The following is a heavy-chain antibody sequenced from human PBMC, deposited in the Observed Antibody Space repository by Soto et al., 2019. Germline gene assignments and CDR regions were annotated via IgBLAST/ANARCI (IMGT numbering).Heavy chain of an antibody. Sequence: SETLSLTCTVSGGSISSYYWSCIRQPPGKGLEWIGYIYYSGSTNYNPSLKSRVTISVDTSKNQFSLKLSSVTAADTAVYYCARGPPYDSSGYYLGWGQGTMVTVSS. D-gene: IGHD3-22*01. CDR1: GGSISSYY. V-gene: IGHV4-59*01. CDR2: IYYSGST. J-gene: IGHJ4*02. CDR3: ARGPPYDSSGYYLG.